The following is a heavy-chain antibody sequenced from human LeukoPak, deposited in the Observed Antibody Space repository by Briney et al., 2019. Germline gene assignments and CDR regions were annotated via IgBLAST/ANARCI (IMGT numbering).Heavy chain of an antibody. D-gene: IGHD6-13*01. CDR2: ISAYNGNT. Sequence: GASVKVSCKASGGTFSSYAISWVRQAPGQGLEWMGWISAYNGNTNYAQKLQGRVTMTTDTSTSTAYMELRSLRSDDTAVYYCARGGGSSSWYPNDKYNWFDPWGQGTLVTVSS. V-gene: IGHV1-18*01. J-gene: IGHJ5*02. CDR1: GGTFSSYA. CDR3: ARGGGSSSWYPNDKYNWFDP.